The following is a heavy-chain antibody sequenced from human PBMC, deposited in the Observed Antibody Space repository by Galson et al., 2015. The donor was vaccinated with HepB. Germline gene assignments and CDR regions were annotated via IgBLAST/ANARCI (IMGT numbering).Heavy chain of an antibody. J-gene: IGHJ3*02. CDR2: ISGSGGST. D-gene: IGHD2-15*01. CDR3: AKDMVQYCSGGSCLGAFDI. CDR1: GFTFSSYA. Sequence: SLRLSCAASGFTFSSYAMSWVRLAPGKGLEWVSVISGSGGSTYYADSVKGRFTISRDNSKNTLYLQMNSLRAEDTAGYYCAKDMVQYCSGGSCLGAFDIWGQGTMVTVSS. V-gene: IGHV3-23*01.